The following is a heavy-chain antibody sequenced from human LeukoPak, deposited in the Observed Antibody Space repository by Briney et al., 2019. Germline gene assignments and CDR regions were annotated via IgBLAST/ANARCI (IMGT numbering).Heavy chain of an antibody. CDR3: AREYNYYDSSGWDAFEI. CDR2: IYYSGST. Sequence: SETLSLTCTVSGDSIGTYYWNWIRQPPGKGLEWIGYIYYSGSTNYNPSLTGRVTISVDTSKNQFSLKLSSVTAADTAVYYCAREYNYYDSSGWDAFEIWGQGTMVTVSS. V-gene: IGHV4-59*01. CDR1: GDSIGTYY. D-gene: IGHD3-22*01. J-gene: IGHJ3*02.